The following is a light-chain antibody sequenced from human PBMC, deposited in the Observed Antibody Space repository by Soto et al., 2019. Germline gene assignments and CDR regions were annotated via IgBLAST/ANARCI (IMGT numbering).Light chain of an antibody. V-gene: IGKV3-15*01. CDR2: SAS. CDR1: QSISDT. Sequence: EIVMTQSPATLSVSPGGRATLSCRASQSISDTLAWYQQKPGQAPRLLIYSASRGATGFPARFSGSGSGTDFTLTISSLQSEDFAVXXXXXXXXXXWTFGQGTKVDIK. CDR3: XXXXXXXWT. J-gene: IGKJ1*01.